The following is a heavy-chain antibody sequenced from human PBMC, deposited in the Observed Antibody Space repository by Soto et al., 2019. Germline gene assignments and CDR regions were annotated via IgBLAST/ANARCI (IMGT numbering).Heavy chain of an antibody. V-gene: IGHV4-31*03. CDR3: ASGYRYANWLDP. CDR2: IYYSGST. J-gene: IGHJ5*02. CDR1: GGSISSDGYY. Sequence: PSETLSLTCTVSGGSISSDGYYWTWIRQHPGKGLEWIGYIYYSGSTYYNPSLKSRITISVDTSKNQFSLKLSSVTAADTAVYYCASGYRYANWLDPWGQGTLVTVSS. D-gene: IGHD5-18*01.